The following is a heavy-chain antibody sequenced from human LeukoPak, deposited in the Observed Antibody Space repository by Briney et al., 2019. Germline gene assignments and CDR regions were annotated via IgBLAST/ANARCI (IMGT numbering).Heavy chain of an antibody. J-gene: IGHJ4*02. V-gene: IGHV3-23*01. CDR1: GFTFSSYA. CDR2: ISGSGGST. CDR3: AKVNVGEYDILTARSVSYYFDY. D-gene: IGHD3-9*01. Sequence: GGSLRLSCAASGFTFSSYAMSWVRQAPGKGLEWVSAISGSGGSTYYADSVKGRFTISRDNSKNTLYLQMNSLRAEDTAVYYCAKVNVGEYDILTARSVSYYFDYWGQGTLVTVSS.